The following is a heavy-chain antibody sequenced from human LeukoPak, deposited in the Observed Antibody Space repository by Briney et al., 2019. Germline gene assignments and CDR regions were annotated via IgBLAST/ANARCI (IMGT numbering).Heavy chain of an antibody. CDR3: AREGYSYGPPRAFDI. CDR2: IIPIFGTA. Sequence: GASVKVSCKASGGTFSSYATSWVRQAPGQGLEWMGGIIPIFGTANYAQKFQGRVTITADKSTSTAYMELSSLRSEDTAVYYCAREGYSYGPPRAFDIWGQGTMVTVSS. J-gene: IGHJ3*02. D-gene: IGHD5-18*01. V-gene: IGHV1-69*06. CDR1: GGTFSSYA.